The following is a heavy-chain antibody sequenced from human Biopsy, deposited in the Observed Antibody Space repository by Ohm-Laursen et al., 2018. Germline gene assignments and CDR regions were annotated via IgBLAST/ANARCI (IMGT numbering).Heavy chain of an antibody. CDR2: IYYSGST. Sequence: VTLSLTCTVSGGSISSDYWSWIRQTPRKGLEWIGNIYYSGSTNYNPSLKSRVTISVDTSKNQFSLRLNSVTAADTAVYYCARATNSTGWPYCYFYGMDVWGQGTTVTVPS. CDR1: GGSISSDY. D-gene: IGHD2/OR15-2a*01. V-gene: IGHV4-59*01. J-gene: IGHJ6*02. CDR3: ARATNSTGWPYCYFYGMDV.